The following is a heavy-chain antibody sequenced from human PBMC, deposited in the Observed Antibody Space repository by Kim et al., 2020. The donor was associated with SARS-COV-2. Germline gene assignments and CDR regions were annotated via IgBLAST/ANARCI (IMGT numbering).Heavy chain of an antibody. Sequence: GGSLRLSCAVSGFTFGTYAMSWVRQAPGKGLEWVSGISSSGGSTYYADSVKGRFTISRDSSKNTLYLQMHSLTAGDTALYYCARTRSCSSSSCYVDYWRRGTLVTVSS. CDR1: GFTFGTYA. J-gene: IGHJ4*02. CDR3: ARTRSCSSSSCYVDY. D-gene: IGHD2-2*01. CDR2: ISSSGGST. V-gene: IGHV3-23*01.